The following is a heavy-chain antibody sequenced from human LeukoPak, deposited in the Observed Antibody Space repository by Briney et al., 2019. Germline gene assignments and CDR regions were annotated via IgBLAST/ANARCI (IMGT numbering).Heavy chain of an antibody. CDR2: IKGDGSEK. CDR3: ARGGFGYVYFDY. V-gene: IGHV3-7*01. J-gene: IGHJ4*02. Sequence: PGGSLRLSCAASAFTFSAYWTSWARQAPGKGLEWVAHIKGDGSEKYSVDSVKGRFTISRHNAKSSLYLQMNSLRAEDTALYYCARGGFGYVYFDYWGQGSLVTVSS. CDR1: AFTFSAYW. D-gene: IGHD2-8*01.